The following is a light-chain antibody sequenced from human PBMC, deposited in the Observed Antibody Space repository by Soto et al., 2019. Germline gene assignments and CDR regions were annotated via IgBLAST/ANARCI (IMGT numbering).Light chain of an antibody. CDR1: SSDVGGYNY. CDR3: CSYAGSYPYV. J-gene: IGLJ1*01. Sequence: QSALTQPRSVSGSPGQSVTISCTGTSSDVGGYNYVSWYQQHPGKAPKLMIYDVSKRPSGVSDRFSGSKSGNTASLTISGLQAEYEADYYCCSYAGSYPYVFGTGTKLTVL. CDR2: DVS. V-gene: IGLV2-11*01.